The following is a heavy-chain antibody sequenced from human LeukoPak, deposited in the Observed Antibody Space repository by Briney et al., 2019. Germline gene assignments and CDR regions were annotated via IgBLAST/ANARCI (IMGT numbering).Heavy chain of an antibody. CDR2: INPSGGST. CDR1: GYTFTGFY. Sequence: ASVKVSCKGSGYTFTGFYLRWLRQAPGQGLEWMGIINPSGGSTSYAQKFQGRVTMTRDTSTSTVYMELSSLRSEDTAVYYCAHSSWYNYFDYWGQGTLVTVSS. D-gene: IGHD6-13*01. CDR3: AHSSWYNYFDY. J-gene: IGHJ4*02. V-gene: IGHV1-46*01.